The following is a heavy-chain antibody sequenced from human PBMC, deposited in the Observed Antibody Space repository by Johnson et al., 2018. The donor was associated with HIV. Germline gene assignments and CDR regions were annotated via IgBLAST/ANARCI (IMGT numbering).Heavy chain of an antibody. CDR3: ARAMYYYDTSCYLIRPRAFDI. D-gene: IGHD3-22*01. V-gene: IGHV3-20*04. CDR2: INWSGGGT. J-gene: IGHJ3*02. Sequence: VQLVESGGGVVRPGGSMRISCVASGFKLYEYDVSWVRQVPGKGLEWVSGINWSGGGTAYADSVKGRFTVSSDNAKNSLYLQMNSLRAEDTALYYCARAMYYYDTSCYLIRPRAFDIWGQGTVVTVSS. CDR1: GFKLYEYD.